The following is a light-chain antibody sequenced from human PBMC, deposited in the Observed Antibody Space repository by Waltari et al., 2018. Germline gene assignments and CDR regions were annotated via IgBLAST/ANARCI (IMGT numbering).Light chain of an antibody. Sequence: QSALTQPPSASESPGQSVTIPCTGTSSDVGDHDFVPWYQHHPGKAPKIMIYEVSKRPSGVPDRFSGSKSGSTASLTVSGLQAEDEATYYCSSYAGSNTWVFGGGTKLTVL. J-gene: IGLJ3*02. CDR3: SSYAGSNTWV. CDR2: EVS. V-gene: IGLV2-8*01. CDR1: SSDVGDHDF.